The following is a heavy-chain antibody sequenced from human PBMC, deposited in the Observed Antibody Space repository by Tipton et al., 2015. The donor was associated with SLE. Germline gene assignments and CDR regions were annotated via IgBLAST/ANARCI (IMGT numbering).Heavy chain of an antibody. J-gene: IGHJ6*03. V-gene: IGHV4-59*11. CDR2: IYYRGST. Sequence: TLSLTCTVSGGSISSHYWGWIRQPPGKGLEWIGYIYYRGSTNYNPSLKSRATISVDTTKNQFSLKLSSVTAADTAVYYCARVLVAIDYYYMDVWGKGTTVTVSS. CDR1: GGSISSHY. D-gene: IGHD2-21*01. CDR3: ARVLVAIDYYYMDV.